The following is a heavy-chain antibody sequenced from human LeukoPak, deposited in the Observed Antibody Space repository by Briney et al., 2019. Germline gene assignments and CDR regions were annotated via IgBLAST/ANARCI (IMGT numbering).Heavy chain of an antibody. V-gene: IGHV1-46*01. Sequence: ASVKVSCKSSGYTFSGYYMHWVRQATGQGLEWMGLINPSGTNTNYAQKFRGRVTMTKDTSANTVDMELSSLRSEDTAVYYCAREESGGYFDYWGQGSLVIVSS. D-gene: IGHD1-1*01. J-gene: IGHJ4*02. CDR2: INPSGTNT. CDR3: AREESGGYFDY. CDR1: GYTFSGYY.